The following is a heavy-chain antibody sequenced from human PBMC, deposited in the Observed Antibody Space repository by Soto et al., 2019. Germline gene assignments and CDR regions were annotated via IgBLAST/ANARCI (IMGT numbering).Heavy chain of an antibody. CDR1: GYTFTSYG. V-gene: IGHV1-18*01. J-gene: IGHJ6*03. CDR2: ISAYNGNT. CDR3: ARARYFDWLVPNYYYYYMDV. D-gene: IGHD3-9*01. Sequence: GASVKVSCKASGYTFTSYGISWVRQAPGQGLEWMGWISAYNGNTNYAQKLQGRVTMTTDTSTSTAYMELRSLRSDDTAVYYCARARYFDWLVPNYYYYYMDVWGKGTTVTVSS.